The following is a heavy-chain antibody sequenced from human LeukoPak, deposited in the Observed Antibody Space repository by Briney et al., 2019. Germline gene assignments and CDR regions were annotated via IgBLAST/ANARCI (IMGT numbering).Heavy chain of an antibody. CDR1: GFYFSKTW. CDR3: TTVRWDDVWGTYRSQYYHCIDV. V-gene: IGHV3-15*01. Sequence: PGGSLRLSGAASGFYFSKTWMSWVRQAPGKGLEWVGRIKTRADGSTRDYGTPVKGRFTISRDDSGNTLYLQMNSLKIEDTAVYYCTTVRWDDVWGTYRSQYYHCIDVWGKGTTVIVSS. J-gene: IGHJ6*03. D-gene: IGHD3-16*02. CDR2: IKTRADGSTR.